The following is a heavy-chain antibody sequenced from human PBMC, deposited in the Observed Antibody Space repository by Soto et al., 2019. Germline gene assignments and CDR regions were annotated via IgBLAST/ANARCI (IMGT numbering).Heavy chain of an antibody. J-gene: IGHJ2*01. CDR1: GDSISSSSYY. CDR3: AKTGPYDILTYWYFDL. V-gene: IGHV4-39*01. D-gene: IGHD3-9*01. Sequence: QLQLQESGPGLVKPSETLSLTCIVSGDSISSSSYYWVWIRQPPGKGLKWIGSIYYSGTTYYNPSLESRVTISIDTSKNQFSLKVSSLTAADTAVYYCAKTGPYDILTYWYFDLWGRGTLVTVSS. CDR2: IYYSGTT.